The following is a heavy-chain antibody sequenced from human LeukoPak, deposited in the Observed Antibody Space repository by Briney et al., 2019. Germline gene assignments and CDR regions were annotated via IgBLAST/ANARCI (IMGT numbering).Heavy chain of an antibody. CDR1: GFTFSSYE. CDR2: ISSSGNIV. D-gene: IGHD5-12*01. J-gene: IGHJ4*02. V-gene: IGHV3-48*03. CDR3: ASFQWLRYFDF. Sequence: GGSLRLSCAASGFTFSSYEMNWVRQAPGKGLEWVSYISSSGNIVYYTDSVKGRFTISRDNAKNSLFLQMNSLRAEDTAVYFCASFQWLRYFDFWGQGTLVTVSS.